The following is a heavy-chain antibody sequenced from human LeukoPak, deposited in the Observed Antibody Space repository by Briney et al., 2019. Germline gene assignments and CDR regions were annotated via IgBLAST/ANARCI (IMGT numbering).Heavy chain of an antibody. Sequence: PGGSLRLSCAASGFTFSSYAMSWVRQAPGKGLEWVSAISGSGGSTYYADSVKGRFTISRDNSKNTLYLQMNSLRAEDTAVYYCAKSGYCSSTSCPRYYGMDVWGQGTTVTVSS. D-gene: IGHD2-2*01. CDR2: ISGSGGST. V-gene: IGHV3-23*01. J-gene: IGHJ6*02. CDR3: AKSGYCSSTSCPRYYGMDV. CDR1: GFTFSSYA.